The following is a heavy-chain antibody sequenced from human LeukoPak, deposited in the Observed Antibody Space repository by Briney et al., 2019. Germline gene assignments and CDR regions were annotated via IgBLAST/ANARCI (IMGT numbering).Heavy chain of an antibody. D-gene: IGHD3-10*01. Sequence: SETLSLTCTVSGGSISSSSYYWGWIRQPPGKGLEWIGSIYYSGSTYYNPSLKSRVTISVDTSKNQFSLKLSSVTAADTAVYYCARRVVFYYGSGSYISPIDYWGQGTLVTVSS. V-gene: IGHV4-39*07. J-gene: IGHJ4*02. CDR3: ARRVVFYYGSGSYISPIDY. CDR2: IYYSGST. CDR1: GGSISSSSYY.